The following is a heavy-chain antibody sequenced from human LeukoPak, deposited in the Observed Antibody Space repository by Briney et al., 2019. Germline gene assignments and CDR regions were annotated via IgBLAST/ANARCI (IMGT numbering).Heavy chain of an antibody. V-gene: IGHV4-4*07. CDR1: GGSISSYY. Sequence: PSETLSLTCTVSGGSISSYYWSWIRQPAGKGLEWVGRIYTSGSTNYNPSLKSRVTMSVDTSKNQFSLKLSSVTAADTAVYYCARDRSYYDSSGYYSEWGQGTLVTVSS. CDR3: ARDRSYYDSSGYYSE. J-gene: IGHJ4*02. CDR2: IYTSGST. D-gene: IGHD3-22*01.